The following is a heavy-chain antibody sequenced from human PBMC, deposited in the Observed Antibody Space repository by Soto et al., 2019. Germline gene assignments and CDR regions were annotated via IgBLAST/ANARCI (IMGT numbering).Heavy chain of an antibody. V-gene: IGHV3-33*01. D-gene: IGHD4-4*01. CDR3: ARANYSNHHTHYYYYGMDV. Sequence: GGSLRLSCAASGFTFSSYGMHWVRQAPGKGLEWVAVIWYDGSNKYYADSVKGRFTISRDNSKNTLYLQMNSLRAEDTAVYYCARANYSNHHTHYYYYGMDVWGQGTTVTVSS. J-gene: IGHJ6*02. CDR1: GFTFSSYG. CDR2: IWYDGSNK.